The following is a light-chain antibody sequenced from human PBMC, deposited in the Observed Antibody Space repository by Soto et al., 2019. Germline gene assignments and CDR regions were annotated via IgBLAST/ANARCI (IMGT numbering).Light chain of an antibody. Sequence: QSALTQPASVSGSPGQSITISCTGTSNDIGIYNYVSWYQQHPGKAPKLVICEVSNRPSGVSSRFSGSKSGNTASLTISGLRDEDEADYYCTSFTTTNIWVFGGGTKLTVL. J-gene: IGLJ3*02. CDR1: SNDIGIYNY. CDR3: TSFTTTNIWV. CDR2: EVS. V-gene: IGLV2-14*01.